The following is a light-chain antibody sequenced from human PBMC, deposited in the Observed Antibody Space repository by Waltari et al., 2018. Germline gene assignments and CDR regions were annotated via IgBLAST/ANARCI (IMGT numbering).Light chain of an antibody. CDR3: QQFYSTPT. Sequence: DIVMTQSPDSLALSLGERATINCKSSQSVLRNSTKRNSLALLQQRPGQPPKLLIYWASTRDSGVPDRFTGSGSGTDFTLTINSLQAEDVAVYYCQQFYSTPTFGQGTKVEI. J-gene: IGKJ1*01. CDR2: WAS. V-gene: IGKV4-1*01. CDR1: QSVLRNSTKRNS.